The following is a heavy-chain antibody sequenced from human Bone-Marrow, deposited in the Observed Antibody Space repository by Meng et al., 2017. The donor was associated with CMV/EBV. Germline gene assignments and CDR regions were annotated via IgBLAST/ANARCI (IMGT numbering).Heavy chain of an antibody. Sequence: GVLKISCAVSGFIFGHFDMSWVRQAPGRGLERVSGISGSGVNTYYADSVKGRFIISRDNSRNTLYLVMNSLRAEDTAIYYCVRNAGGWGQGTLVTVSS. CDR3: VRNAGG. V-gene: IGHV3-23*01. CDR1: GFIFGHFD. CDR2: ISGSGVNT. D-gene: IGHD1-1*01. J-gene: IGHJ4*02.